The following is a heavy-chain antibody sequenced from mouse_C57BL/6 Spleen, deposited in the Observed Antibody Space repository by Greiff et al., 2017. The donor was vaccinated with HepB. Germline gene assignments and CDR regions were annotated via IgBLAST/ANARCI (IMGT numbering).Heavy chain of an antibody. J-gene: IGHJ1*03. CDR3: ARPPYSNYEGWYFDV. V-gene: IGHV1-4*01. CDR2: INPSSGYT. CDR1: GYTFTSYT. Sequence: VQLQQSGAELARPGASVKMSCKASGYTFTSYTMHWVKQRPGQGLEWIGYINPSSGYTKYNQKFKDKATLTADKSSSTAYMQLSSLTPEDSAVYYCARPPYSNYEGWYFDVWGTGTTVTVSS. D-gene: IGHD2-5*01.